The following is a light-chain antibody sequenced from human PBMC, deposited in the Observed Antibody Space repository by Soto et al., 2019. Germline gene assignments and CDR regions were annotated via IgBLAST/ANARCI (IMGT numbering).Light chain of an antibody. CDR3: QQANSFPFT. CDR2: AAS. Sequence: DIQMTQSPSSVSASVGDRVTMTCRASQGISTWLAWYQQKPGKAPKLLINAASRLQNGVPSRFSGSGSGTEFTLTISILQAEDFATYFCQQANSFPFTFGPGTKVDIK. V-gene: IGKV1D-12*01. CDR1: QGISTW. J-gene: IGKJ3*01.